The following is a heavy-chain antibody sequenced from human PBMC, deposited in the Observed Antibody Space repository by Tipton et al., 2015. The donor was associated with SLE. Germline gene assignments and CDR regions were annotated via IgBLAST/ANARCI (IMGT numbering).Heavy chain of an antibody. J-gene: IGHJ6*03. D-gene: IGHD7-27*01. CDR2: IYTTGTT. CDR1: GVSVSSRSYY. Sequence: TLSLTCSVSGVSVSSRSYYWSWIRQPAGKGLEWIGRIYTTGTTNYNPSLKSRVTISLDTSKNQFSLRLSSVTAADTAVYYCARESWDYYYMVVWGIGTSVTFSS. CDR3: ARESWDYYYMVV. V-gene: IGHV4-61*02.